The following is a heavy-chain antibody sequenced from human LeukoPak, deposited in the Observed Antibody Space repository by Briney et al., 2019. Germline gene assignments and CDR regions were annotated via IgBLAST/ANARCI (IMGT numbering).Heavy chain of an antibody. D-gene: IGHD6-13*01. CDR2: ISYDGSNK. V-gene: IGHV3-30*18. J-gene: IGHJ6*02. Sequence: GGSLRLSCAASGFTFSSYGMHWVRQAPGKGLEWVAVISYDGSNKYYADSVKGRFTISRDNSKNTLYLQMNSLRAEDTAVYYCAKEYGSSWSDDYYYYGMDVWGQGTTVTVSS. CDR3: AKEYGSSWSDDYYYYGMDV. CDR1: GFTFSSYG.